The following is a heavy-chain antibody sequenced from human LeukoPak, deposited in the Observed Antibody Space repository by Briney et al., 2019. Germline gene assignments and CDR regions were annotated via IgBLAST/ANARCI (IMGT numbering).Heavy chain of an antibody. CDR3: AKDMSYGSGSYPFDY. D-gene: IGHD3-10*01. J-gene: IGHJ4*02. CDR1: GFAFDDYA. CDR2: ISWSSGSI. Sequence: PGRSLRLSCAASGFAFDDYAMHWVRQAPGKGLEWVSGISWSSGSIGYADSVKGRFTISRDNAKNSLYLQMNSLRAEDTALYYCAKDMSYGSGSYPFDYWGQGTLVTVSS. V-gene: IGHV3-9*01.